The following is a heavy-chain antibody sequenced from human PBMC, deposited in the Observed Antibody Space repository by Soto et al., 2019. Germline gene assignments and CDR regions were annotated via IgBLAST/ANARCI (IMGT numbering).Heavy chain of an antibody. CDR1: GFTLSSYV. Sequence: GGSLRLSCAASGFTLSSYVMHWVRQAPGKGLEWVAVISYDGSNKYYADSVKGRFTISRDNSKHTLYLQMNSLRPEDTAVYYCEKDLEGYCTTTSCYTYFGLDVWGQGTTVTVSS. J-gene: IGHJ6*02. CDR2: ISYDGSNK. V-gene: IGHV3-30*18. D-gene: IGHD2-2*01. CDR3: EKDLEGYCTTTSCYTYFGLDV.